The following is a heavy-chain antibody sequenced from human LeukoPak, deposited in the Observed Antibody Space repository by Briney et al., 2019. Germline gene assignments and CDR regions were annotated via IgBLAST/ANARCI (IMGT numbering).Heavy chain of an antibody. CDR1: GFTFSSYV. V-gene: IGHV3-30*18. J-gene: IGHJ4*02. CDR2: ISYDGSKK. Sequence: PGMSLRLSCAASGFTFSSYVIHWVRQAPGKGLEWVAVISYDGSKKYYADSVKGRFTIFRDNSKNTLYLQMNSLRAEDTAVYYCAKGIRSTSLFDYWGQGTLVTVSS. D-gene: IGHD3-3*02. CDR3: AKGIRSTSLFDY.